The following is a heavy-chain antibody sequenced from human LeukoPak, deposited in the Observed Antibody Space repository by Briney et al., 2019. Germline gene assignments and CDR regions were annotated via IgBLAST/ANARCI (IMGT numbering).Heavy chain of an antibody. J-gene: IGHJ4*02. Sequence: KTSETLSPTCTVSGGSISSSSYYWGWIRQPPGKGLEWIESFCYSGSTYYNPSLKSRVTISVDTSKNQFSLKLSSVTAADTAVYYCARYIGRDGFGPTFDYWGQGTLVTVSS. CDR1: GGSISSSSYY. CDR2: FCYSGST. CDR3: ARYIGRDGFGPTFDY. D-gene: IGHD5-24*01. V-gene: IGHV4-39*01.